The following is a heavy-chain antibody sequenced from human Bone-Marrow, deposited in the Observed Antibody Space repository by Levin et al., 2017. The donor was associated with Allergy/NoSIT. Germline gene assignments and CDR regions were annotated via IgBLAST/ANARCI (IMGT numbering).Heavy chain of an antibody. Sequence: GGSLRLSCAVSGFTFKNYAMTWVRQAPGKGLEWVSVISGSGGDTFYADSVKGRFIISRDNSKNTLFLQMNSLRVEDTATYYCAKEPGGVPLSYFDSWGQGTLVTVSS. CDR1: GFTFKNYA. D-gene: IGHD3-16*01. J-gene: IGHJ4*02. CDR3: AKEPGGVPLSYFDS. V-gene: IGHV3-23*01. CDR2: ISGSGGDT.